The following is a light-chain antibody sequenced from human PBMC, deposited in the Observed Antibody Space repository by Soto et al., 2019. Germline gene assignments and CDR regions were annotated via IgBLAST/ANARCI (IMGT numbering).Light chain of an antibody. CDR3: SSYTSINSYV. J-gene: IGLJ1*01. V-gene: IGLV2-14*03. CDR1: SSDVGGYNY. Sequence: QSVXTQPASVSGSPGQSITISCTGTSSDVGGYNYVSWYQQHPGKAPKLMIYYVSHRPSGVSNRFSGSKSGNTASLTISGLQAEDEADYYCSSYTSINSYVFGTGTKVTVL. CDR2: YVS.